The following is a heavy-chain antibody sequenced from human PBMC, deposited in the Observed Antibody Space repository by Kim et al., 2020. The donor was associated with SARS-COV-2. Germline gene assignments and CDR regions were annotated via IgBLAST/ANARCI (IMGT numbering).Heavy chain of an antibody. Sequence: GESLKISCKGSGYSFTSYWIGWVRQMPGKGLEWMGIIYPGDSDTRYSPSFQGQVTISADKSISTAYLQWSSLKASDTAMYYCAGLLAYRYYYGSGSYDYWGQGTLVTVSS. V-gene: IGHV5-51*01. CDR2: IYPGDSDT. CDR1: GYSFTSYW. J-gene: IGHJ4*02. D-gene: IGHD3-10*01. CDR3: AGLLAYRYYYGSGSYDY.